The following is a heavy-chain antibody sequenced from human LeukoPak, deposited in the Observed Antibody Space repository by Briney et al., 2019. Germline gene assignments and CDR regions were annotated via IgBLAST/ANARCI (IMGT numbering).Heavy chain of an antibody. V-gene: IGHV4-34*01. CDR3: ARVPQYSSSSDCFDY. J-gene: IGHJ4*02. Sequence: PSETLSLTCAVYGGSFSGYYWRWIRQPPGKGLEWIGEINHSGSTNYNPSLKSRVTISVDTSKNQFSLKLSSVTAADTAVYYCARVPQYSSSSDCFDYWGQGTLVTVSS. CDR1: GGSFSGYY. CDR2: INHSGST. D-gene: IGHD6-6*01.